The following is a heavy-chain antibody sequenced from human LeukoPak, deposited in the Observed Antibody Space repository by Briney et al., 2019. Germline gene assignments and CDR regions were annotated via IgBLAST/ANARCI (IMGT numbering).Heavy chain of an antibody. CDR3: AKVGTTITTHWYLDL. D-gene: IGHD4-11*01. J-gene: IGHJ2*01. CDR2: ISYDGSNK. Sequence: GRSLRLSCAASGFTFSSYAMHWVRQAPGKGLEWVAVISYDGSNKYYADSVKGRFSIFRDNSKNTLSLQMNSLRPEDTAVYYCAKVGTTITTHWYLDLWGRGTLVTVSS. CDR1: GFTFSSYA. V-gene: IGHV3-30*04.